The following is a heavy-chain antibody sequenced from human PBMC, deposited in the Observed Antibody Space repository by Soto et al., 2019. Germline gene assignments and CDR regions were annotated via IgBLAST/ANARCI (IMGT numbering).Heavy chain of an antibody. Sequence: LGESLNITCQGSGYSFASYWIGWVRQMPGKDLEWMGIIYPGDSDTRYSPSFQGQVTISADKSLRTAYLQWTSLKASDTALYYCARTRSFTLGFYYDGMDVWGQGTTVTVSS. J-gene: IGHJ6*02. V-gene: IGHV5-51*01. D-gene: IGHD6-6*01. CDR3: ARTRSFTLGFYYDGMDV. CDR2: IYPGDSDT. CDR1: GYSFASYW.